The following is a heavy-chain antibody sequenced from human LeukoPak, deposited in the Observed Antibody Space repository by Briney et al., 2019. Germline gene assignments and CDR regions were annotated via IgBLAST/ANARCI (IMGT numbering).Heavy chain of an antibody. CDR2: ISGSGGST. CDR3: AKDRSCINDVDHGDFCD. J-gene: IGHJ4*02. CDR1: GFIVSSYA. Sequence: PGGSLRLSCAVSGFIVSSYALSWVTQAPGKGLEWVSTISGSGGSTYYADSVKGRFTISRYNSKNTVYLQMNSLRAEDTAVYYCAKDRSCINDVDHGDFCDWGPETMVTVSS. V-gene: IGHV3-23*01. D-gene: IGHD2-8*01.